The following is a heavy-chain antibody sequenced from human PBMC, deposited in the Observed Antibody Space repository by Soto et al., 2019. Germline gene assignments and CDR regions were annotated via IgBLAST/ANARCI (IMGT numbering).Heavy chain of an antibody. D-gene: IGHD3-22*01. CDR2: IYWDDDK. Sequence: GSGPTLVNPTQALTLTCTFSGFSLSTSGVGVGWIRQPPGKALEWLALIYWDDDKRYSPSLKSRLTITKDTSKNQVVLTMTNMDPVDTATYYCARQGGYYYDRDVDYWGQGTLVTVSS. J-gene: IGHJ4*02. CDR1: GFSLSTSGVG. V-gene: IGHV2-5*02. CDR3: ARQGGYYYDRDVDY.